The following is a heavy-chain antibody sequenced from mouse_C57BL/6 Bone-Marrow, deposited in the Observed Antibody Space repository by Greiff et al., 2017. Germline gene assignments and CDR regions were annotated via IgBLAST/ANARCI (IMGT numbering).Heavy chain of an antibody. CDR3: ARKDYSNYEGFAY. J-gene: IGHJ3*01. V-gene: IGHV1-55*01. D-gene: IGHD2-5*01. CDR1: GYTFTSYW. Sequence: VQLQQPGAELVKPGASVKMSCKASGYTFTSYWITWVKQRPGQGLEWIGDIYPGSGSTNYNEKFKSKATLTVDTSSSTAYMQLSSLTSEDSAVYYCARKDYSNYEGFAYWGQGTLVTVSA. CDR2: IYPGSGST.